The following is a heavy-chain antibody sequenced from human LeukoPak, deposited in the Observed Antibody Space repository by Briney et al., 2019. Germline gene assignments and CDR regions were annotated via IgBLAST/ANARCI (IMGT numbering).Heavy chain of an antibody. J-gene: IGHJ4*02. CDR2: ISGSGGST. V-gene: IGHV3-23*01. Sequence: GGSPRLSCEASGFTFSNAWMSWVRQAPGKGLEWVSAISGSGGSTYYADSVKGRFTISRDNSKNTLYLQMNSLRAEDTAVYYCAKHHSNYGRYYFDYWGQGTLVTVSS. CDR1: GFTFSNAW. D-gene: IGHD4-11*01. CDR3: AKHHSNYGRYYFDY.